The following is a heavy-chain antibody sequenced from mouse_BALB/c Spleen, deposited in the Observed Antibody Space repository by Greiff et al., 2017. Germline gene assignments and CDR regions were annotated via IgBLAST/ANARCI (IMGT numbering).Heavy chain of an antibody. CDR3: ARSRGYYGNYAMDY. CDR1: GFTFSSFG. CDR2: ISSGSSTI. D-gene: IGHD1-2*01. J-gene: IGHJ4*01. Sequence: EVMLVESGGGLVQPGGSRKLSCAASGFTFSSFGMHWVRQAPEKGLEWVAYISSGSSTIYYADTVKGRFTISRDNPKNTLFLQMTSLRSEDTAMYYCARSRGYYGNYAMDYWGQGTSVTVSS. V-gene: IGHV5-17*02.